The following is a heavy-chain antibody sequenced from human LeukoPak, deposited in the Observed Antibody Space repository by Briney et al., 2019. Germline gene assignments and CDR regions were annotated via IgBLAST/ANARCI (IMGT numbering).Heavy chain of an antibody. D-gene: IGHD1-26*01. V-gene: IGHV4-38-2*01. Sequence: SETLSLTCAVSGYSISSGYYWGWIRQPPGKGLEWIGSIYHSGSTYYNPSLKSRVPISVDTSKNQFSLKLSSVTAADTAVYYCASESSNFDYWGQGTLVTVSS. J-gene: IGHJ4*02. CDR2: IYHSGST. CDR3: ASESSNFDY. CDR1: GYSISSGYY.